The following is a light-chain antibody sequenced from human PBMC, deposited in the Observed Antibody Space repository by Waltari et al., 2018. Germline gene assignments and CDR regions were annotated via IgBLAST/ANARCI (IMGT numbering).Light chain of an antibody. Sequence: DIQMTQSPSSLAASVGYRVTITCRASQSISSYLNWYQQKPGKAPKLLIYAASSLQSGVPSRFSGSGSGTDFTLTISSLQPEDFATYYCQQSYSTLGTFGQGTKLEIK. CDR2: AAS. CDR3: QQSYSTLGT. CDR1: QSISSY. V-gene: IGKV1-39*01. J-gene: IGKJ2*01.